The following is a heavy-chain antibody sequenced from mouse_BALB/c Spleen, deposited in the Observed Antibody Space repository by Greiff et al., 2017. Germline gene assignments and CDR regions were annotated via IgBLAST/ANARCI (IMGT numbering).Heavy chain of an antibody. CDR3: ARGAGYSYAMDY. D-gene: IGHD2-3*01. CDR2: ISYSGST. J-gene: IGHJ4*01. CDR1: GYSITSDYA. Sequence: EVKLQESGPGLVKPSQSLSLTCTVTGYSITSDYAWNWIRQFPGNKLEWMGYISYSGSTSYNPSLKSRISITRDTSKNQFFLQLNSVTTEDTATYYCARGAGYSYAMDYWGQGTSVTVSS. V-gene: IGHV3-2*02.